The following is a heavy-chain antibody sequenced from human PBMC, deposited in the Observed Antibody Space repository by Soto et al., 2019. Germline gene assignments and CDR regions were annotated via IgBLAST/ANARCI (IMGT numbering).Heavy chain of an antibody. CDR2: ISWSSGYT. CDR3: VKDKSLGGEASTYYFDF. Sequence: EVQLVESGGGLVHPGRSLRLSCAASEFTFDDYAMHWVRQAPGKGLEWVAVISWSSGYTGYADSVKGRFTISRDNAKNSLYLEMNRLRPEDTALYYCVKDKSLGGEASTYYFDFWGQGTLVTVSS. CDR1: EFTFDDYA. V-gene: IGHV3-9*01. J-gene: IGHJ4*02. D-gene: IGHD2-21*01.